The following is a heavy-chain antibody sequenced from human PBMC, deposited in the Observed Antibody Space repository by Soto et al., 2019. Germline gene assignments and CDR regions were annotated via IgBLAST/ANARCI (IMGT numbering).Heavy chain of an antibody. CDR1: GGTFSSYA. CDR3: ARGGPAYCGGDCYSVVDY. J-gene: IGHJ4*02. D-gene: IGHD2-21*02. Sequence: SVKVSCKASGGTFSSYAISWVRQAPGQGLEWMGGIIPIFGTANYAQKFQGRVTMTADASTSTAYTELSSLRSEDTAVYYCARGGPAYCGGDCYSVVDYWGQGTLVTVSS. CDR2: IIPIFGTA. V-gene: IGHV1-69*13.